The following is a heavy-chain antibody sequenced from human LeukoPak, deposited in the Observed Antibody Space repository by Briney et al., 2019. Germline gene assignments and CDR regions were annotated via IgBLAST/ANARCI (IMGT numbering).Heavy chain of an antibody. J-gene: IGHJ4*02. CDR2: ISSGGSPI. CDR3: ARGTTVTGYDY. CDR1: GFTFSNSN. Sequence: GGSLRLSCAASGFTFSNSNMNWVRQAPGKGLEWVSYISSGGSPIYYTESVKGRFTISRDNAKNSLYLQMNSLRAEDTAVCYCARGTTVTGYDYWGQGTLVTVSS. V-gene: IGHV3-48*01. D-gene: IGHD4-17*01.